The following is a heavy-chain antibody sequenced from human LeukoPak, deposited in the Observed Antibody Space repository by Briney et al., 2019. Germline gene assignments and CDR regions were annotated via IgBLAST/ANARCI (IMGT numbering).Heavy chain of an antibody. CDR3: AKDRTSGYVGSLQH. CDR2: ISGSGGST. J-gene: IGHJ1*01. V-gene: IGHV3-23*01. CDR1: GXTFSNYA. Sequence: PGGSLRLSCAASGXTFSNYAVSWVRQAPGKGLEWVSGISGSGGSTYDADSVKGRFTISRDISKNTLYLQMNSLRAEDTAAYYCAKDRTSGYVGSLQHWGQGTLVTVSS. D-gene: IGHD3-22*01.